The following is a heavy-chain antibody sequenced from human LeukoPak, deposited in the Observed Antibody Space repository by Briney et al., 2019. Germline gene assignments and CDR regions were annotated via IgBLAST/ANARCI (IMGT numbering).Heavy chain of an antibody. CDR1: GYTFTTDY. Sequence: ASVKVSCKASGYTFTTDYIHWVRQAPGQGLEWMGIINPSGGSTTYARKFQGRVIMTGDTSTSTVYMELSSLRSEDTAVYYCARVGGGWFGAGDIWGQGTMVTVSS. D-gene: IGHD3-10*01. CDR2: INPSGGST. CDR3: ARVGGGWFGAGDI. V-gene: IGHV1-46*01. J-gene: IGHJ3*02.